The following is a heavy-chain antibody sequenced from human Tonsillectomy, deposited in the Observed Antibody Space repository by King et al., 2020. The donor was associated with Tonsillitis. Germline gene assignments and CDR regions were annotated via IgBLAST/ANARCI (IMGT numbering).Heavy chain of an antibody. CDR1: GGSISTYY. Sequence: VQLQESGPGLVKPSETLSLTCIVSGGSISTYYWSWIRQPPGKGLEWIGYNSYSGSTNYNPSLKSRVTISVDTSKNQFSLNLTSVTAADTAVYYCSSEGAGGYCIDVWGQGTTVTVSS. V-gene: IGHV4-59*01. CDR2: NSYSGST. CDR3: SSEGAGGYCIDV. D-gene: IGHD1-26*01. J-gene: IGHJ6*02.